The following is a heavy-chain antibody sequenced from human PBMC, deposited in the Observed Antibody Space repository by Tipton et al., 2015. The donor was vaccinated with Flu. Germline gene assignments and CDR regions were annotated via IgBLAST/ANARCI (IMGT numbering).Heavy chain of an antibody. CDR2: INGDGSFT. V-gene: IGHV3-74*01. D-gene: IGHD6-13*01. CDR3: ARGLTAAPATDY. CDR1: GFTFSNYW. Sequence: SLRLSCAASGFTFSNYWMHWVRQAPGKGLVWVSHINGDGSFTKYADSVKGRFTISRGNAKNTLYLQVNTLRAEDTAVYYCARGLTAAPATDYWGQGTLVTVSS. J-gene: IGHJ4*02.